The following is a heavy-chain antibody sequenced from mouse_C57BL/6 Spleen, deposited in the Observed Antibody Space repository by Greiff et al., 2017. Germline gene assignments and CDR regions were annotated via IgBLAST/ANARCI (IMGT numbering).Heavy chain of an antibody. CDR2: ISSGGSYT. D-gene: IGHD3-3*01. V-gene: IGHV5-6*01. J-gene: IGHJ2*01. Sequence: EVQLVESGGDLVKPGGSLKLSCAASGFTFSSYGMSWVRQTPDKRLEWVATISSGGSYTYYPDSVKGRFTISRDNAKNTLYLQMSSLKSEDTAMYYCARHEGRVYYFDYWGQGTTLTVSS. CDR3: ARHEGRVYYFDY. CDR1: GFTFSSYG.